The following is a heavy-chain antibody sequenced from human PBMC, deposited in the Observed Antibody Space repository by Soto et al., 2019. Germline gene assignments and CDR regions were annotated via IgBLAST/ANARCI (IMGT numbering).Heavy chain of an antibody. D-gene: IGHD3-16*01. CDR2: INHVGGT. CDR3: VSVRSQLRSSARWLDP. Sequence: PSETLSLTCAVYGGFLSESYWTWIRQPPGKGLEWIGEINHVGGTNYNPSLKSRVTMSVDTSQNQFSLRLISVTAADTAMYFCVSVRSQLRSSARWLDPWGQGTTFTVSS. CDR1: GGFLSESY. V-gene: IGHV4-34*01. J-gene: IGHJ5*02.